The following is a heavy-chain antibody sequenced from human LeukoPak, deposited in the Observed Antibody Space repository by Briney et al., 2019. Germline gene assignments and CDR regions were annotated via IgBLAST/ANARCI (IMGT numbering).Heavy chain of an antibody. CDR1: GYTFTGYY. D-gene: IGHD3-3*01. CDR3: ARALSDDFWSSYQDS. Sequence: ASVKVSCKASGYTFTGYYMHWVRQAPGQGLEWMGWINPNSGGTNYAPNLQGRVTLTTDASTSTAYLDLRSLRSDDTAVYYCARALSDDFWSSYQDSWGQGTLVTVSS. V-gene: IGHV1-2*02. J-gene: IGHJ4*02. CDR2: INPNSGGT.